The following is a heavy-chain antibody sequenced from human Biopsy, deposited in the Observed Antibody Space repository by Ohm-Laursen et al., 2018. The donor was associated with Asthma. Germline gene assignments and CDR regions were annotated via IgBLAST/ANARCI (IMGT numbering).Heavy chain of an antibody. J-gene: IGHJ3*02. V-gene: IGHV3-30*01. D-gene: IGHD4-17*01. CDR3: VRDGADDAFDI. CDR1: GFSFSNFA. CDR2: ISKDVSTQ. Sequence: LRLSSTASGFSFSNFAIHWVRQAPGQELAWVGVISKDVSTQDYADSVKGRFTMARDNSKNTLDLQMNSLREEDTAVYYCVRDGADDAFDIWGQGTVVSVSS.